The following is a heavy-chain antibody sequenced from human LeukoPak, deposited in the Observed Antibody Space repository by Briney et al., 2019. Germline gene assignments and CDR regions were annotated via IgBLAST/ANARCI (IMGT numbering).Heavy chain of an antibody. CDR3: ARLTTVTAYYFDY. J-gene: IGHJ4*02. D-gene: IGHD4-17*01. V-gene: IGHV4-31*03. CDR1: GGSISSGGYY. CDR2: IYYSGST. Sequence: SETLSLTCTVSGGSISSGGYYWSWIRQHPGKGLEWIGYIYYSGSTYYNPSLKSRVTISVDTSKNQFSLKLSSVTAADTAVYYCARLTTVTAYYFDYWGQGTLVIVSS.